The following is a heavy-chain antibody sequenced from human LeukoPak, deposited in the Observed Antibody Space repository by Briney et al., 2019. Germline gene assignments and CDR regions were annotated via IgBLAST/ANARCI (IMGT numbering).Heavy chain of an antibody. CDR3: ARGGSYSLDTDCDY. J-gene: IGHJ4*02. CDR1: GFTFSSYS. V-gene: IGHV3-48*04. CDR2: ISSSSSTI. D-gene: IGHD1-26*01. Sequence: PGGFLRLSCAASGFTFSSYSMNWVRQAPGKGLEWVSYISSSSSTIYYADSVKGRFTISRDNAKNSLYLQMNSLRAEDTAVYYCARGGSYSLDTDCDYWGQGTLVTVSS.